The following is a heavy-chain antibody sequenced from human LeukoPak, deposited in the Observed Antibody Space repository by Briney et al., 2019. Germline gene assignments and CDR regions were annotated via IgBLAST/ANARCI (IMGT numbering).Heavy chain of an antibody. J-gene: IGHJ4*02. CDR1: GYTFTGYY. V-gene: IGHV1-2*02. D-gene: IGHD5-24*01. CDR2: INPNSGGT. Sequence: ASVKVSCKASGYTFTGYYMHWVRQAPGQGLELMGWINPNSGGTNYAQKFQGRVTMTRDTSISTAYMELSRLRSDDTAVYYCARVKGRWLQYSTSYYFDYWGQGTLVTVSS. CDR3: ARVKGRWLQYSTSYYFDY.